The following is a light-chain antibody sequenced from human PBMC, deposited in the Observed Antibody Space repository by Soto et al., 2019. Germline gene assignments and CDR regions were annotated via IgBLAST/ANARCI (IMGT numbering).Light chain of an antibody. CDR3: HQYNYSPPYT. CDR2: GAS. CDR1: QSVSSRY. J-gene: IGKJ5*01. Sequence: EILLTQSPGTLSLSPGERATLSCRASQSVSSRYLAWYQQKPGQAPRLLIYGASTRATGIPARFSGSGSGTEFTLTISSLQSKDFAVYYCHQYNYSPPYTFGQGTRLEIK. V-gene: IGKV3-15*01.